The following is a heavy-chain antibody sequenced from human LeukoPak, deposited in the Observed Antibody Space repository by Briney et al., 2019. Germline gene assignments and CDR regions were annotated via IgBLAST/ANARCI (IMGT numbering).Heavy chain of an antibody. Sequence: ASVKVSCKASGYTFTGYYMHWVRQAPGQGLEWMGWINPNSGNTGYAQKFQGRVTITRNTSISTAYMELSSLRSEDTAVYYCARGLNARDPYDFWSGRAYYYYMDVWGKGTTVTVSS. CDR3: ARGLNARDPYDFWSGRAYYYYMDV. J-gene: IGHJ6*03. D-gene: IGHD3-3*01. V-gene: IGHV1-8*03. CDR2: INPNSGNT. CDR1: GYTFTGYY.